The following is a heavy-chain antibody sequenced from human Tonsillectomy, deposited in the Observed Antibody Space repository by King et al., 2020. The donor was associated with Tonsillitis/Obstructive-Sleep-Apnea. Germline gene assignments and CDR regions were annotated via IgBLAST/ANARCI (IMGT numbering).Heavy chain of an antibody. D-gene: IGHD3-10*01. J-gene: IGHJ5*02. V-gene: IGHV7-4-1*02. Sequence: QLVQSGSELKKPGASVKVSCKASVYTFTNYALNWVRQAPGQGLEWMGWIYTNTGNPTYAPGFTGRFVFSLDTSVSTAYLQISSLKAEDTAVYYCARVTRGGSGSCSFDPWGQGTLVTVSS. CDR1: VYTFTNYA. CDR3: ARVTRGGSGSCSFDP. CDR2: IYTNTGNP.